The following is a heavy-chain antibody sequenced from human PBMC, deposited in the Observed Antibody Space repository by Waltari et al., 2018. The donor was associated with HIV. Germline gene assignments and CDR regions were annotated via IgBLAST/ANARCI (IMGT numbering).Heavy chain of an antibody. CDR2: IKQDGSEK. D-gene: IGHD5-12*01. CDR3: ARLRGGYDFDY. CDR1: GFTFSSYW. Sequence: EVQLVESGGGLVQPGGSLRLSCAASGFTFSSYWMSWVRQAPGKGLECVANIKQDGSEKSDVDSVKGRFTISRDNAKNSLYLQMNNLRAEDTAVYYCARLRGGYDFDYWGQGTLVTVSS. J-gene: IGHJ4*02. V-gene: IGHV3-7*01.